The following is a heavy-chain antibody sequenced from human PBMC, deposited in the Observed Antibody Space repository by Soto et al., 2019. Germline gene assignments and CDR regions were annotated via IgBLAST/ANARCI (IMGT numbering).Heavy chain of an antibody. Sequence: GVSLRLSCAASGFTFSSYAMSWVRQAPGKGLEWLAVISYDGATQYYGDTVRGRFTISRDNSKNTLFLHMGRLRAEDTAMYYCATKARVTNYLYYGMDVWGLGTTVTVSS. V-gene: IGHV3-30*15. D-gene: IGHD2-21*02. CDR1: GFTFSSYA. CDR2: ISYDGATQ. CDR3: ATKARVTNYLYYGMDV. J-gene: IGHJ6*02.